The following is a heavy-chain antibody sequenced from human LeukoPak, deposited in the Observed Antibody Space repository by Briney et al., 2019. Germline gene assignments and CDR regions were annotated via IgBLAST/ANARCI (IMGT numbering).Heavy chain of an antibody. CDR3: AKDMDNWNYGGAFDI. CDR1: GFTFDDYA. J-gene: IGHJ3*02. Sequence: GGSLRLSCAASGFTFDDYAMHWVRQAPGKGLEWVSGISWDSGTIGYADSVKGRFTISRDNAENSLYLQMNSLRAEDMALYYCAKDMDNWNYGGAFDIWAKGQWSPSLQ. D-gene: IGHD1-7*01. V-gene: IGHV3-9*03. CDR2: ISWDSGTI.